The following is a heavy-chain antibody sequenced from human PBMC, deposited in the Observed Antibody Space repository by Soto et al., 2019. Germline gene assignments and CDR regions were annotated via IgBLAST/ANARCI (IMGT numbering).Heavy chain of an antibody. CDR3: AITLVWGFNVEAAVFDSPPGSSWFDP. D-gene: IGHD3-16*01. V-gene: IGHV1-18*01. Sequence: GASVKVSCKASGYTFTSYGISWVRQAPGQGLEWMGWISAYNGNTNYAQKLQGRVTMTTDTSTSTAYMELRSLRSDDTAVYYCAITLVWGFNVEAAVFDSPPGSSWFDPWGQGTLVTVSS. CDR2: ISAYNGNT. CDR1: GYTFTSYG. J-gene: IGHJ5*02.